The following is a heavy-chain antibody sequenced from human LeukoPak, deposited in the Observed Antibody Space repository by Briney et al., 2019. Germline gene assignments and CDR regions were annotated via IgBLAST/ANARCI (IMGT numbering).Heavy chain of an antibody. Sequence: GGSPRLSCAASGFTFTAFTINWVRQAPGKGLEWVSSISSSSSIHFADSVKGRFTISRDNAKNSVSLQINSLRAEDTALYYCARDRHFVAFDIWGQGTMVTVSS. CDR2: ISSSSSI. V-gene: IGHV3-69-1*01. J-gene: IGHJ3*02. CDR1: GFTFTAFT. CDR3: ARDRHFVAFDI.